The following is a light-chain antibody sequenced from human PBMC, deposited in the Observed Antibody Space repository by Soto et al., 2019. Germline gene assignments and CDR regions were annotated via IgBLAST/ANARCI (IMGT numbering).Light chain of an antibody. CDR1: SGHSNYA. J-gene: IGLJ2*01. CDR3: QTWGSGIVV. V-gene: IGLV4-69*01. CDR2: LNSDGSH. Sequence: QPVLTQSPSASASLGASVKLTCTLSSGHSNYAIAWPQQQSEKGPQYLMKLNSDGSHSKGAGFPDRFSGSSSGAERYLTISGLQSEEEADYCCQTWGSGIVVFGGGTKLTVL.